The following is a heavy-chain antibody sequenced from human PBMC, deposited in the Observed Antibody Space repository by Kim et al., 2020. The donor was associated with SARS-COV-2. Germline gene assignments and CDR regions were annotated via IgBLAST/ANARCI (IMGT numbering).Heavy chain of an antibody. CDR1: GGSISSSNW. V-gene: IGHV4-4*02. D-gene: IGHD3-3*01. CDR3: ARVSLSGYYSGWFDP. J-gene: IGHJ5*02. Sequence: SETLSLTCAVSGGSISSSNWWSWVRQPPGKGLEWIGEIYHSGSTNYNPSLKSRVTISVDKSKNQFSLKLSSVTAADTAVYYCARVSLSGYYSGWFDPWGQGTLVTVSS. CDR2: IYHSGST.